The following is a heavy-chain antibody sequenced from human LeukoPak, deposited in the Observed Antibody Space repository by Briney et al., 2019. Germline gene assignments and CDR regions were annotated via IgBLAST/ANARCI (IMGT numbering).Heavy chain of an antibody. V-gene: IGHV4-39*01. Sequence: PSETLSLTCTVSGGSISSSSYYWGWIRQPPGKGLEWIGSIYYSGSTYYNPSLKSRVTISVDTSKNQFSLKLSSVTAADTAVYYCARPPTIFNAFDIWGQGTMVTVSS. CDR2: IYYSGST. CDR1: GGSISSSSYY. J-gene: IGHJ3*02. CDR3: ARPPTIFNAFDI. D-gene: IGHD3-9*01.